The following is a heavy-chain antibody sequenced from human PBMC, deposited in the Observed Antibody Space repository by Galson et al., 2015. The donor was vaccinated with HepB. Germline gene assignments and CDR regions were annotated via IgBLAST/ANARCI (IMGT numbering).Heavy chain of an antibody. CDR2: IWYDGSNK. J-gene: IGHJ4*02. Sequence: SLRLSCAASGFTFSSYGMHWVRQAPGKGLEWVAVIWYDGSNKCYADSVKGRFTISRDNSKNTLYLQMNSLRAEDTAVYYCARDQPYYYDSSGYLVYWGQGTLVTVSS. CDR3: ARDQPYYYDSSGYLVY. V-gene: IGHV3-33*01. D-gene: IGHD3-22*01. CDR1: GFTFSSYG.